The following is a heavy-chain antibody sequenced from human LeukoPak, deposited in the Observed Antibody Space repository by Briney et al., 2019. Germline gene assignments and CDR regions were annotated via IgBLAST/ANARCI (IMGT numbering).Heavy chain of an antibody. CDR1: GFTFSSYG. V-gene: IGHV3-30*03. Sequence: GGSLRLSCAASGFTFSSYGMHWVRQAPGKGLEWVALISYDGTNKDYADSVKGRFAISRDNSKNTLYLQMNSLRAEDTAVYYCASNYGSGSYYAFDIWGQGTMVTVSS. CDR2: ISYDGTNK. CDR3: ASNYGSGSYYAFDI. D-gene: IGHD3-10*01. J-gene: IGHJ3*02.